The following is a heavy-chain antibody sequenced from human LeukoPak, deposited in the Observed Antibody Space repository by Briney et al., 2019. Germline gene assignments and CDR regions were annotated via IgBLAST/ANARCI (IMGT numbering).Heavy chain of an antibody. CDR3: ARGPGGRSGYHPLEDYYYYYYMDV. V-gene: IGHV1-18*01. CDR2: ISAYNGNT. J-gene: IGHJ6*03. D-gene: IGHD3-22*01. Sequence: EASVKVSCKASGYTFTSYGISWVRQAPGQGLEWMGWISAYNGNTKYAQKLQGRVTMTTDTSTSTAYMELRSLRSDDTAVYYCARGPGGRSGYHPLEDYYYYYYMDVWGKGTTVTVSS. CDR1: GYTFTSYG.